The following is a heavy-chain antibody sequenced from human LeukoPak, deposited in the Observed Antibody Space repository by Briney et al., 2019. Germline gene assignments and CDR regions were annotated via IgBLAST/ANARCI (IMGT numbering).Heavy chain of an antibody. V-gene: IGHV4-61*02. CDR2: IYTSGST. CDR3: ARASSSSWYRDFDY. D-gene: IGHD6-13*01. Sequence: SETLSLTCTVSGVSISSNSYYWSWIRQPAGKGLEWIGRIYTSGSTNYNPSLKSRVTISVDTSKSQFSLKLNSVTAADTAVYYCARASSSSWYRDFDYWGQGTLVTVSS. J-gene: IGHJ4*02. CDR1: GVSISSNSYY.